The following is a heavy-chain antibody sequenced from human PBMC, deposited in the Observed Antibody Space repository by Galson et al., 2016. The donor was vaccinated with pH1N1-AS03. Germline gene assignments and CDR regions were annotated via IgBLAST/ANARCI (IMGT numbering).Heavy chain of an antibody. CDR3: VRGDSGATATITNFDY. CDR2: INSKSGAT. CDR1: GFTFTDYY. D-gene: IGHD5-24*01. Sequence: SVKVSCKASGFTFTDYYIHWIRQVPGQGLEWMGRINSKSGATKYVQKFEGRATMTRDTSISTAFLELTSLHSDDTAVYFCVRGDSGATATITNFDYWGQGTLVTVSS. J-gene: IGHJ4*02. V-gene: IGHV1-2*06.